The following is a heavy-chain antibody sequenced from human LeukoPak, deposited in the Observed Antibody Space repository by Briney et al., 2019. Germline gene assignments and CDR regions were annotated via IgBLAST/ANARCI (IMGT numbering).Heavy chain of an antibody. J-gene: IGHJ4*02. CDR2: INHSGST. Sequence: SETLSLTCAVYGGSFSGYYWSWIRQPPGKGLEWIGEINHSGSTNYNPSLKSRVTISVDTSKNQFSLKLSSVTAADTAVYYCARSYYDSSDYEYYFDYWGQGTLVTVSS. CDR1: GGSFSGYY. CDR3: ARSYYDSSDYEYYFDY. D-gene: IGHD3-22*01. V-gene: IGHV4-34*01.